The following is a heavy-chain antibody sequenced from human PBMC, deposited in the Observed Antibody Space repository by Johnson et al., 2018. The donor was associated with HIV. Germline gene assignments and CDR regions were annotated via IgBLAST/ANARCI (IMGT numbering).Heavy chain of an antibody. V-gene: IGHV3-66*01. CDR2: IYSGGST. CDR1: GFTVSSNY. J-gene: IGHJ3*02. Sequence: VQLVESGGGLVQPGGSLRLSCAASGFTVSSNYMSWVRQAPGKGLEWVSVIYSGGSTYYADSVKGRFTISRDNSKNTLYLQMNSLRAEDTAVYYCAKDFSGYSGYGDAFDIWGQGTMVTVSS. CDR3: AKDFSGYSGYGDAFDI. D-gene: IGHD5-12*01.